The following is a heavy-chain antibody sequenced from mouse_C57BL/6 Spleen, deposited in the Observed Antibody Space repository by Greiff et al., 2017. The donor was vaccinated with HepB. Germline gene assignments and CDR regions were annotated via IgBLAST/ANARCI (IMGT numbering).Heavy chain of an antibody. Sequence: VKLMESGPELVKPGASVKISCKASGYAFSSSWMNWVKQRPGKGLEWIGRIYPGDGDTNYNGKFKGKATLTADKSSSTAYMQLSSLTSEDSAVYFCANSNYWYFDVWGTGTTVTVSS. J-gene: IGHJ1*03. D-gene: IGHD2-5*01. V-gene: IGHV1-82*01. CDR3: ANSNYWYFDV. CDR2: IYPGDGDT. CDR1: GYAFSSSW.